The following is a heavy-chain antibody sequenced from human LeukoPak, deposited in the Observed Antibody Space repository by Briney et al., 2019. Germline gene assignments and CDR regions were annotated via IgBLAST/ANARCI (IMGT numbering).Heavy chain of an antibody. J-gene: IGHJ6*02. CDR2: INSDGSST. V-gene: IGHV3-74*01. CDR3: AQWELADYYYGMDV. CDR1: GFTFSSYW. Sequence: GGSLRLSCAASGFTFSSYWMHWVRQAPGKGLVWVSRINSDGSSTSYADSVKGRFTISRDNAKNTLYLQMNSLRAEDTAVYYCAQWELADYYYGMDVWGQGTTVTVSS. D-gene: IGHD1-26*01.